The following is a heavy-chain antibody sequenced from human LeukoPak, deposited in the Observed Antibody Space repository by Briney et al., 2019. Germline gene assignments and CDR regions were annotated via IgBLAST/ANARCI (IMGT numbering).Heavy chain of an antibody. CDR3: ARGVVMVTAATPVLDS. V-gene: IGHV4-34*01. Sequence: LSETLSLTCAVYGESFNGHFWSWIRQSPGKGLEWIGEIYHTGRTNYKSSLKSRVTILADMSKNQFPLRLDSVTAADTAVYYCARGVVMVTAATPVLDSWGQGTLVAVSS. CDR2: IYHTGRT. CDR1: GESFNGHF. J-gene: IGHJ4*02. D-gene: IGHD2-15*01.